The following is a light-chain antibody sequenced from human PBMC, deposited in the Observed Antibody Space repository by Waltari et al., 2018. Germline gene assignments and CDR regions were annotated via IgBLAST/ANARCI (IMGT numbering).Light chain of an antibody. Sequence: EIELTQSPATLSLSPGERATLPCRASQSLRGSLAWYQQKAGQAPRLLIYGASSRATGIPDRFSGSGSGTDFSLTISRLEPEDFAVYYCQHYVRLPATFSQGTKVEI. J-gene: IGKJ1*01. CDR3: QHYVRLPAT. CDR2: GAS. V-gene: IGKV3-20*01. CDR1: QSLRGS.